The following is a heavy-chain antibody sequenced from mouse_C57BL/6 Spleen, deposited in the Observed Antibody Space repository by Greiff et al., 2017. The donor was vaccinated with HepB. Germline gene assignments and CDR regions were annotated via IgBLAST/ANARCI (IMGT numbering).Heavy chain of an antibody. CDR1: GFTFSSYG. D-gene: IGHD1-1*01. CDR3: ARQGDYYGSSPYYFDY. J-gene: IGHJ2*01. Sequence: EVKLQESGGDLVKPGGSLKLSCAASGFTFSSYGMSWVRQTPDKRLEWVATISSGGSYTYYPDSVKGRFTISRDNAKNTLYLQMSSLKSEDTAMYYCARQGDYYGSSPYYFDYWGQGTTLTVSS. V-gene: IGHV5-6*01. CDR2: ISSGGSYT.